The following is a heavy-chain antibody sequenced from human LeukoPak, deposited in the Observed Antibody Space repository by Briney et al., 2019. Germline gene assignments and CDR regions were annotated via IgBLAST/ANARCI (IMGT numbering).Heavy chain of an antibody. Sequence: GSLRLSCAASGFTFSSYAMSWVRQAPGKGLEWIGSIYYSGSTYYNPSLKSRVIISVDTSKNQFSLKLSSVTAADTAVYYCARHHLSGSYHPVDYWGQGTLVTVSS. CDR1: GFTFSSYA. V-gene: IGHV4-39*01. D-gene: IGHD1-26*01. CDR2: IYYSGST. CDR3: ARHHLSGSYHPVDY. J-gene: IGHJ4*02.